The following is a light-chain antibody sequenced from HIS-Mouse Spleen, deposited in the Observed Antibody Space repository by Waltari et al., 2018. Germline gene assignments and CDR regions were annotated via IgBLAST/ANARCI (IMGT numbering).Light chain of an antibody. V-gene: IGLV2-8*01. CDR3: SSYAGSNNSLYV. Sequence: QSALTQPPSASGSPGQSVTISSTGPSSHVGGYNYVSWYQQHPGKAPKLMIDEVSKRPSGVPDRFSGSKSGNTASLTVSGLQAEDEADYYCSSYAGSNNSLYVFGTGTKVTVL. CDR1: SSHVGGYNY. J-gene: IGLJ1*01. CDR2: EVS.